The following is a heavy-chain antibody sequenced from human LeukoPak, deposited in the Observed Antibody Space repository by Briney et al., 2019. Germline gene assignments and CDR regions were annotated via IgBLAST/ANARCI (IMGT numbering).Heavy chain of an antibody. Sequence: GESLKISCKGSGYSFTSYWIGWVRQMPGKGLEWMGIIYPGDSDTRYSPSFQGQVTISADKSISTAYLQWSSLKASDTAMYYCARLSPEYSSGWLNWFDPWGQGTLVTVSS. CDR2: IYPGDSDT. CDR1: GYSFTSYW. J-gene: IGHJ5*02. V-gene: IGHV5-51*01. CDR3: ARLSPEYSSGWLNWFDP. D-gene: IGHD6-19*01.